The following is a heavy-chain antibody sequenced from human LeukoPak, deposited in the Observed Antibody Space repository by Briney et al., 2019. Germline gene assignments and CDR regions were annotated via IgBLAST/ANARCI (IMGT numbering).Heavy chain of an antibody. J-gene: IGHJ4*02. CDR3: ARGRVPAATHGDYYDY. CDR1: GLTFSSNY. Sequence: GSLRLSCAASGLTFSSNYMNWVRQAPGKGLEWVSVTDSGESTNYADSVNGRFTISRDNSKNTVYLQMNSLRAEDTAVYYCARGRVPAATHGDYYDYWGQGNLVSVSS. V-gene: IGHV3-53*01. CDR2: TDSGEST. D-gene: IGHD2-2*01.